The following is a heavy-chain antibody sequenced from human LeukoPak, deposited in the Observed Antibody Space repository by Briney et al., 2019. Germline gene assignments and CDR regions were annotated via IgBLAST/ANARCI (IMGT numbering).Heavy chain of an antibody. V-gene: IGHV3-30-3*01. CDR3: ARERLGSSPVDI. J-gene: IGHJ3*02. CDR2: ISYDGSNK. Sequence: PGRSLRLSCAASGFTFSSYAMHWVRQAPGKGLEWVAVISYDGSNKYYADSVKGRFTISRDNSKNTLYLQMNSLRAEDTAVYYCARERLGSSPVDIWGQGTMVTVSP. CDR1: GFTFSSYA. D-gene: IGHD3-16*01.